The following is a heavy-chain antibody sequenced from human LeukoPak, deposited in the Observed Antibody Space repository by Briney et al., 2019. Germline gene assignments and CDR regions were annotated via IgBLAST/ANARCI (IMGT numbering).Heavy chain of an antibody. CDR2: INPNSGDT. D-gene: IGHD2-2*01. CDR3: AREEGYCSSTSCSAPFDY. CDR1: GYTFTGYY. V-gene: IGHV1-2*02. J-gene: IGHJ4*02. Sequence: ASVKVSCKASGYTFTGYYMHWVRQDPGQGLEWMGWINPNSGDTNYAQKFQGRVTMTRDTSISTAYMELTRLRSDDTAMYYCAREEGYCSSTSCSAPFDYWGQGTLVTVSS.